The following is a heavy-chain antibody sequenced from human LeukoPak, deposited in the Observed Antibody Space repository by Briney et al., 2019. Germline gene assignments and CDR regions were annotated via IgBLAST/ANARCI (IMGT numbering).Heavy chain of an antibody. J-gene: IGHJ5*02. CDR1: GFSFIGFA. V-gene: IGHV3-23*01. D-gene: IGHD4-17*01. Sequence: VQPGGSLTLSCAASGFSFIGFAMAWVRQTPGKGLEGVSGILASGSSTYYADSVKGRFTISRDNSKYTLYLQMNSPRADDTAVYFCAKDLNYGDGRWEFDPWGQGTLVTVSS. CDR3: AKDLNYGDGRWEFDP. CDR2: ILASGSST.